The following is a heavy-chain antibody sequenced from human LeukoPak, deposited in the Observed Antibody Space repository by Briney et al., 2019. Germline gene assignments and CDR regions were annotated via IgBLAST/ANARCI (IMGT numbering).Heavy chain of an antibody. CDR1: CYTFTSYG. Sequence: ASVQVSCKASCYTFTSYGISWVRHATGEGLEWMGWITAYHLNTNYAQKFQGRATMTIDKSTTTAYMELRSLSSDDSGVYYCARDPDYYGSGRSYFDCWGQGTLVTVSS. CDR2: ITAYHLNT. V-gene: IGHV1-18*01. CDR3: ARDPDYYGSGRSYFDC. D-gene: IGHD3-10*01. J-gene: IGHJ4*02.